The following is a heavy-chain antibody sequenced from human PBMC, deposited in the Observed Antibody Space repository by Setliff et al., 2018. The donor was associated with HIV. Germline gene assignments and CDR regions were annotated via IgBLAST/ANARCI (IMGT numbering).Heavy chain of an antibody. Sequence: ETLSLTCAVYGGSFSGYYWNWIRQSPGKGLEWIGEINHSGSTNYNPSLKSRITISVDTSKKQFSLKLNSVTAADTAVYYCARGGTVSADFDSWGQGTLVTVSS. CDR3: ARGGTVSADFDS. CDR2: INHSGST. D-gene: IGHD6-19*01. J-gene: IGHJ4*02. CDR1: GGSFSGYY. V-gene: IGHV4-34*01.